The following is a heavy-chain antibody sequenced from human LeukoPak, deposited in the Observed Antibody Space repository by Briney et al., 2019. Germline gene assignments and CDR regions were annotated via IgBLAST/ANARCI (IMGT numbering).Heavy chain of an antibody. D-gene: IGHD3-9*01. CDR1: GGSISSGTYF. J-gene: IGHJ4*02. V-gene: IGHV4-61*02. Sequence: PSETLSLTCNVSGGSISSGTYFWSWIRQPAGKGLEWIGRVYSSGSTNYNPSLQSRVTISVDTSKNQFSLKLSSVTAADTAVYYCARDPRALGMVRYFDWVGRDWGQGTLVTVSS. CDR2: VYSSGST. CDR3: ARDPRALGMVRYFDWVGRD.